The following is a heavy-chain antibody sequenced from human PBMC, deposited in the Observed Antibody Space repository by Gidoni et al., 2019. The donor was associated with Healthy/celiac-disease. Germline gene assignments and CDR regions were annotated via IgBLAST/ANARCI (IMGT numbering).Heavy chain of an antibody. J-gene: IGHJ6*03. CDR2: IYYSGST. CDR1: GGSVSSGSYY. V-gene: IGHV4-61*01. Sequence: QLQLQESGPGLVKPSETLSLTCTVSGGSVSSGSYYWSWIRQPPGKGLEWIGYIYYSGSTNYNPSLKSRVTISVDTSKNQFSLKLSSVTAADTAVYYCARTGATTVISRYYYMDVWGKGTTVTVSS. CDR3: ARTGATTVISRYYYMDV. D-gene: IGHD1-26*01.